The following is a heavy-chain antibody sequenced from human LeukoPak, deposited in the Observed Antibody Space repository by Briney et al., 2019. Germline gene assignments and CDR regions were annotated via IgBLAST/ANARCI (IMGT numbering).Heavy chain of an antibody. D-gene: IGHD3-16*01. V-gene: IGHV4-34*01. CDR2: INHSGST. CDR3: ARGRGVVGEPGFDY. Sequence: SETLSLTCAVYGGSFSGYYWSWIRQPPGKGLEWIGEINHSGSTNYNPSLKSRVTISVDTSKNQFFLKLSSVTAADTAVYYCARGRGVVGEPGFDYWGQGTLVTVSS. CDR1: GGSFSGYY. J-gene: IGHJ4*02.